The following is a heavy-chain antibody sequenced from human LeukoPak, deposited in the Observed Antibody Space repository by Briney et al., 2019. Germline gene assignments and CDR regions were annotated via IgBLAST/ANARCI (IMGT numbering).Heavy chain of an antibody. CDR3: ASLRYSGYDDRRNNWFDP. CDR1: GYTFTSYA. V-gene: IGHV1-3*01. Sequence: GASVKVSCKASGYTFTSYAMHWVRQAPGQRLGWMGWINAGNGNTKYSQKFQGRVTITRDTSASTAYMELSSLRSENTAVYYCASLRYSGYDDRRNNWFDPWGQGTLVTVSS. CDR2: INAGNGNT. J-gene: IGHJ5*02. D-gene: IGHD5-12*01.